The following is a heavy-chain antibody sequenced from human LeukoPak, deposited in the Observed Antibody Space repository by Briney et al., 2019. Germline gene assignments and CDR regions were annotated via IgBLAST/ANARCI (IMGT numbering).Heavy chain of an antibody. J-gene: IGHJ4*02. CDR3: ARDEDYYDSSGYSNFDY. Sequence: VASVKVSCKASGYTFTSYGISWVRQASGQGLEWMGWISAYNGNTNYAQKLQGRVTMTTDTSTSTAYMELRSLRSEDTAVYYCARDEDYYDSSGYSNFDYWGQGTLVTVSS. V-gene: IGHV1-18*01. CDR2: ISAYNGNT. D-gene: IGHD3-22*01. CDR1: GYTFTSYG.